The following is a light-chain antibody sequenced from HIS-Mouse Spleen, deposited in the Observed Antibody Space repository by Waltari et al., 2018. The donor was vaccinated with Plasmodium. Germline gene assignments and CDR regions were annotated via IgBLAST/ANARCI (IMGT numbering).Light chain of an antibody. CDR1: QSVSSN. J-gene: IGKJ3*01. CDR3: QQYNNWSFT. Sequence: ELVMTTSPATLSVSQGARATLSCRASQSVSSNLAWYQQKPGQAPRLLIYGASTRATGIPARFSGSGSGTEFTLTISSLQSEDFAVYYCQQYNNWSFTFGPGTKVDIK. CDR2: GAS. V-gene: IGKV3-15*01.